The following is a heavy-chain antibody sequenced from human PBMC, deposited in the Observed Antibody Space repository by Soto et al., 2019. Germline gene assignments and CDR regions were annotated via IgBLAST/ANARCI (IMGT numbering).Heavy chain of an antibody. CDR1: GFTFSSYS. V-gene: IGHV3-21*01. CDR3: ARGKGCSGGSCYFGY. J-gene: IGHJ4*02. Sequence: EVQLVESGGGLVKPGGSLRLSCAASGFTFSSYSMNWVRQAPGKGLEWVSSISSSSSYIYYADSVKGRFTISRDNAKNSLYLQMNSPRAEDTAVYYCARGKGCSGGSCYFGYWGQGTLVTVSS. D-gene: IGHD2-15*01. CDR2: ISSSSSYI.